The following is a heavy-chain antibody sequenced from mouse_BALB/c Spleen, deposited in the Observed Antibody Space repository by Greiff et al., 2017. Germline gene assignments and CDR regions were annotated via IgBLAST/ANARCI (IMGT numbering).Heavy chain of an antibody. Sequence: EVMLVESGGGLVQPGGSRKLSCAASGFTFSSFGMHWVRQAPEKGLEWVAYISSGSSTIYYADTVKGRFTISRDNPKNTLFLQMTSLRSEDTAMYYCARSGYRYDDGYAMDDWGQGTSVTVSS. D-gene: IGHD2-14*01. CDR1: GFTFSSFG. V-gene: IGHV5-17*02. CDR3: ARSGYRYDDGYAMDD. CDR2: ISSGSSTI. J-gene: IGHJ4*01.